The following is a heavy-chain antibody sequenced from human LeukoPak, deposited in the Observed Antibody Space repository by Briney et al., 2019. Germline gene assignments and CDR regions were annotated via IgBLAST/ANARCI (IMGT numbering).Heavy chain of an antibody. CDR3: ARLDTAMVPFDY. J-gene: IGHJ4*02. CDR1: NASIISSSYY. CDR2: IYYRGRT. D-gene: IGHD5-18*01. V-gene: IGHV4-39*01. Sequence: PSETLSLTCSVSNASIISSSYYWGWIRQPPGKGLEWIGSIYYRGRTYYNPSLKSRVTISVDTSKNQFSLKLSSVTAADTAVYYCARLDTAMVPFDYWGQGTLVTVSS.